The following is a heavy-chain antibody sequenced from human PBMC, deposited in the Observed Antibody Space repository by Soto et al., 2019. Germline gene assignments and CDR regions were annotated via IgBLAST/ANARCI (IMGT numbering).Heavy chain of an antibody. Sequence: PSETLSLTCTVSGVSLSSGGYYWSWIRQHPGKGLEWIGYIYYSGNTYYNPSLKSRVAISVDTSKNQFSLKLSSVTAADTAVYYCARAPGDYYDSSGSLYFDYWGQGTLVTVSS. CDR3: ARAPGDYYDSSGSLYFDY. CDR2: IYYSGNT. V-gene: IGHV4-31*03. J-gene: IGHJ4*02. CDR1: GVSLSSGGYY. D-gene: IGHD3-22*01.